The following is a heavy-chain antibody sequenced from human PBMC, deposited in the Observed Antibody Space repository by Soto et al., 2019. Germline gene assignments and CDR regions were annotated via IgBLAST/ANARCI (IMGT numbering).Heavy chain of an antibody. J-gene: IGHJ4*02. CDR1: GFTFSSYA. V-gene: IGHV3-30-3*01. Sequence: QVQLVESGGGVVQPGRSLRLSCAASGFTFSSYAMHWVRQAPGKGLEWVAVISYDGSNKYYADSVKGRFTISRDNSKNTLYLQMNSLRAEDTAVYYCAALSVVTSRISDYWGQGTLVTVSS. D-gene: IGHD3-22*01. CDR2: ISYDGSNK. CDR3: AALSVVTSRISDY.